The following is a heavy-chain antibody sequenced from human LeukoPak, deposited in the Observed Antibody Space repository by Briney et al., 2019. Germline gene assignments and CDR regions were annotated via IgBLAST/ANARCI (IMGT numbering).Heavy chain of an antibody. CDR1: GFTFSSNN. CDR3: AGPGGDRSFDF. J-gene: IGHJ5*01. D-gene: IGHD2-21*02. CDR2: ISSDGNNK. Sequence: PGGSLRLSCEASGFTFSSNNIHWVRQAPGKGLAWVAAISSDGNNKWYAVAVKGRFTISRDNSKNTVYLQMNSLRVEDTALYYCAGPGGDRSFDFWGQGSLVTVSS. V-gene: IGHV3-30-3*01.